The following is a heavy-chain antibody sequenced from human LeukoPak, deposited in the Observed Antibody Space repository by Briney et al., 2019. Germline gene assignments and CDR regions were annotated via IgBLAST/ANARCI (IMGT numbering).Heavy chain of an antibody. CDR2: INPNSGGT. J-gene: IGHJ6*02. D-gene: IGHD3-10*01. V-gene: IGHV1-2*02. CDR1: GYTFTGCY. Sequence: ASVKVSCKASGYTFTGCYMHWVRQAPGQGLEWMGWINPNSGGTNYAQKFQGRVNMTRDTSITTAYMELKRLRSDDTAVYYCARGRDSGTRRGMDVWGQGTTVTVSS. CDR3: ARGRDSGTRRGMDV.